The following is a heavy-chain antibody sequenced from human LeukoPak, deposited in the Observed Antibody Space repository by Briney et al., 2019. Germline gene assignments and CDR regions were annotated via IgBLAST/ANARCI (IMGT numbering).Heavy chain of an antibody. Sequence: GGSLRLSCAASGFTFSSYAMSWVRQAPGKGLEWVATISGFGGSTYYADSVKGRFTISRDNSKNTLYLQMHSLRAEDTAVYYRATLRHYWGQGTLVTVSS. J-gene: IGHJ4*02. CDR1: GFTFSSYA. V-gene: IGHV3-23*01. D-gene: IGHD6-25*01. CDR3: ATLRHY. CDR2: ISGFGGST.